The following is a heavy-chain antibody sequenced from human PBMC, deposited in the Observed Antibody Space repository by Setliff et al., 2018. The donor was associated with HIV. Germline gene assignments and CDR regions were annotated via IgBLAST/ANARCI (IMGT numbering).Heavy chain of an antibody. CDR3: ARESACSSTSCPKVLDY. J-gene: IGHJ4*02. CDR2: TIPMFGTA. Sequence: SVKVSCKASGGTFGIYGISWVRQAPGQGLEWKGGTIPMFGTANYAQRFQGRVTITTDESTNTGYMELSSLRSEDTAVYYCARESACSSTSCPKVLDYWGQGTLVTVSS. D-gene: IGHD2-2*01. CDR1: GGTFGIYG. V-gene: IGHV1-69*05.